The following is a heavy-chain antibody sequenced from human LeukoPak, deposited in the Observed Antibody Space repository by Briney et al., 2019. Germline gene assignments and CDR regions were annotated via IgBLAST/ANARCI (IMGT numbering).Heavy chain of an antibody. J-gene: IGHJ4*02. CDR3: ARLGFLVHPIYALTMIRGVKPDY. D-gene: IGHD3-10*01. CDR1: GGSFSSSDYY. V-gene: IGHV4-39*01. Sequence: SETLSLTCTVSGGSFSSSDYYWGWIRQPPGKGLEWIGSLYYSGSTHYNSSLKSRVTMSLDTSKNQFSLKLTSVTAADTAVYYCARLGFLVHPIYALTMIRGVKPDYWGQGTLVTVSS. CDR2: LYYSGST.